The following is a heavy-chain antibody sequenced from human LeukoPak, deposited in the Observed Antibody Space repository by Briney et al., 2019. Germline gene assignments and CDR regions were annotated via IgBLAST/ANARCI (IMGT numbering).Heavy chain of an antibody. D-gene: IGHD1-26*01. Sequence: GGSLRLSCAASGFTFSDYYMSWIRQAPGKGLEWVSVIYSGGSTYYADSVKGRFTISRDNSKNTLYLQMNSLRAEDTAVYYCAGSGSRPEAFDIWGQGTMVTVSS. J-gene: IGHJ3*02. CDR1: GFTFSDYY. CDR3: AGSGSRPEAFDI. CDR2: IYSGGST. V-gene: IGHV3-53*01.